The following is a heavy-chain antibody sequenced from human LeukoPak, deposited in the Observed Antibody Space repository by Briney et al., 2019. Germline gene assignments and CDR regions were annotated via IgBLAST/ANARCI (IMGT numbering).Heavy chain of an antibody. Sequence: PGGSQRLSCAASGFTFSSYSMTWVRQAPGKGLEWVSSISSSSSYIYYADSVKGRFTISRDNAKNSLYLQMNSLRAEDTAVYYCARAQHSYGDYGYWGQGTLVTVSS. D-gene: IGHD4-17*01. V-gene: IGHV3-21*01. CDR1: GFTFSSYS. J-gene: IGHJ4*02. CDR3: ARAQHSYGDYGY. CDR2: ISSSSSYI.